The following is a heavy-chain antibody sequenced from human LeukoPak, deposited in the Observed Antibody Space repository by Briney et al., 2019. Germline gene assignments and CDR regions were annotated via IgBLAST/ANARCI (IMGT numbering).Heavy chain of an antibody. CDR2: IRYDGSNK. J-gene: IGHJ4*02. V-gene: IGHV3-30*02. Sequence: GGSPRLSCAASGFTFSSYGMHWVRQAPGKGLEWVAFIRYDGSNKYYADSVKGRFTISRDNSKNTLYLQMNSLRAEDTAVYYCAKDKGFGTGTLDYWGRGTLVTVSS. CDR3: AKDKGFGTGTLDY. CDR1: GFTFSSYG. D-gene: IGHD1-1*01.